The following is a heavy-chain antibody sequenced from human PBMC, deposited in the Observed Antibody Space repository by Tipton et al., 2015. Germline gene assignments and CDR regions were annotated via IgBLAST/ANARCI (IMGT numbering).Heavy chain of an antibody. Sequence: TLSLTCGVAGYSISRGYYWGWIRQPPGKGLEWIGSFYHSGDTLYNPSLKSRVTISVDTSKNHFSLKLTSVTAADTAVYYCARDENYCSSTSCFNWFDPWGQGTLVTVSS. CDR1: GYSISRGYY. CDR2: FYHSGDT. D-gene: IGHD2-2*01. CDR3: ARDENYCSSTSCFNWFDP. J-gene: IGHJ5*02. V-gene: IGHV4-38-2*02.